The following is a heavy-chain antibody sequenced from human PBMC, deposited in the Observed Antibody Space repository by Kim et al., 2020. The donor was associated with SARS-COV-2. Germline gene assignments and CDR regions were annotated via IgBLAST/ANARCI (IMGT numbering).Heavy chain of an antibody. J-gene: IGHJ4*02. D-gene: IGHD1-1*01. V-gene: IGHV3-74*01. CDR2: INSDGNNT. CDR3: TATGLL. Sequence: GGSLRLSCAASGFTFSSYWMHWVRQAPGKGLVWVSRINSDGNNTNYADSVKGRFTISRDNAKNTLYLQMNSLRAEDTAVYYCTATGLLWGQGTLVTVSS. CDR1: GFTFSSYW.